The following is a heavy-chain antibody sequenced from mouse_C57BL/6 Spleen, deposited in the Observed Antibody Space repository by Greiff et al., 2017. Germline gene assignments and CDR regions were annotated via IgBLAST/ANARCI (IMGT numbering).Heavy chain of an antibody. V-gene: IGHV14-2*01. Sequence: LVESGAELVKPGASVKLSCKASGFNIKDYYMHWVKQRTDQGLEWIGRIDPEDGETKYDPKFQGKATLTADPSSNTAYLQLSSLTSEDTSVYYWATTYYGSSPHWYIDVWGTGTTVTVSS. D-gene: IGHD1-1*01. J-gene: IGHJ1*03. CDR2: IDPEDGET. CDR1: GFNIKDYY. CDR3: ATTYYGSSPHWYIDV.